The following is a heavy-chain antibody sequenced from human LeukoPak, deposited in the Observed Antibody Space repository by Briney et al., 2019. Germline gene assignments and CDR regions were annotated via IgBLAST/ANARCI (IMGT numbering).Heavy chain of an antibody. D-gene: IGHD2/OR15-2a*01. J-gene: IGHJ4*02. V-gene: IGHV3-23*01. CDR1: GFTFSSYA. CDR2: ISGSGGST. CDR3: AKEQYPGYFDY. Sequence: GSLRLSCAASGFTFSSYAMSWVRQAPGKGLEWVSAISGSGGSTYYAASVKGRFTISRDNSNNTLFIQLNDLRTEDTATYFCAKEQYPGYFDYWGQGTLVTVSS.